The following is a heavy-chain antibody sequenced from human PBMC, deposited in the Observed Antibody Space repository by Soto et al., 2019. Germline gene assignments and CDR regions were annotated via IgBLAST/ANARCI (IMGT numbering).Heavy chain of an antibody. D-gene: IGHD3-10*01. J-gene: IGHJ4*02. V-gene: IGHV1-18*01. CDR2: ISAYNGNT. CDR1: GYTFTSYG. Sequence: GASVKVSCKASGYTFTSYGISWVRQAPGRGLEWMGWISAYNGNTNYAQKFQGRVTITRDTSASTAYMELSSLRSEDTAVYYCARGTPYGSGSTLWGYYFDYWGQGTLVTVSS. CDR3: ARGTPYGSGSTLWGYYFDY.